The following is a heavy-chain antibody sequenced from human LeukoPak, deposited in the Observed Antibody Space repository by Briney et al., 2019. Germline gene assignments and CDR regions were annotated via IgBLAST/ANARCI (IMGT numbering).Heavy chain of an antibody. J-gene: IGHJ4*02. CDR1: GFTFDDYA. Sequence: QTGGSLRLSCAASGFTFDDYAMHWVRQAPGKGLEWVSLISGDGSRTYYADSVKGRFTISRDNSKNSLYLQMNSLRTEDTAFYYCAKVRPTRFVESSGWLELGYWGQGTLVTVSS. V-gene: IGHV3-43*02. D-gene: IGHD6-19*01. CDR3: AKVRPTRFVESSGWLELGY. CDR2: ISGDGSRT.